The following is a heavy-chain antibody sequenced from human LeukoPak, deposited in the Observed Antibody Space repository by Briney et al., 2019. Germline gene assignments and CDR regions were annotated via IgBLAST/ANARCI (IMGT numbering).Heavy chain of an antibody. J-gene: IGHJ4*01. Sequence: PGGSLRLSWATSGFIFSDYWMYWVRQAPGKGRVWISNIKEDGTTAYADSVKGRFTISRDNAKNTLYLQMNSLRAEDTAVYFCASVRGRNWGHGTLVTVS. D-gene: IGHD3-16*01. CDR1: GFIFSDYW. V-gene: IGHV3-74*01. CDR2: IKEDGTT. CDR3: ASVRGRN.